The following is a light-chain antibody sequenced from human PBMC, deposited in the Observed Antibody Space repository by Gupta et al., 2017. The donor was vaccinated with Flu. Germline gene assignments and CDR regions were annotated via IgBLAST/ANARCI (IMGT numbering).Light chain of an antibody. J-gene: IGKJ1*01. CDR2: AAS. CDR3: QQTYSLWT. V-gene: IGKV1-39*01. CDR1: QSISNY. Sequence: DIRLTQSPSSLSASVGDRVTIPCRASQSISNYLNWYQQKPGKAPKLLIYAASSLQSGVPSRFSGSGSGTDFTLTISSLQPEDFATYYCQQTYSLWTFGRGTTVEV.